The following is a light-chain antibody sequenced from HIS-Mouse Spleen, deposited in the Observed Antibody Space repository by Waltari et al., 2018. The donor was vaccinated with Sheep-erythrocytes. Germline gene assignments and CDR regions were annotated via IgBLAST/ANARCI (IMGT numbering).Light chain of an antibody. J-gene: IGLJ1*01. CDR3: CSYAGSYNHV. Sequence: QSALTQPRSVSGSPGQSVTISCTGTSSDVGGYNYVSWYQPHPGKAPKLLIYDVSKRPSGVPDLFSGSKSWNTASLTISGLQAEDEADYYCCSYAGSYNHVFATGTKVTVL. CDR1: SSDVGGYNY. CDR2: DVS. V-gene: IGLV2-11*01.